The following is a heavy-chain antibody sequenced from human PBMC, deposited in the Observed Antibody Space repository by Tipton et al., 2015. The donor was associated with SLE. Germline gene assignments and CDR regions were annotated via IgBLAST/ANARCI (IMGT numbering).Heavy chain of an antibody. J-gene: IGHJ4*02. CDR2: IYPDDSDT. CDR3: AKGTTEGGFDF. Sequence: QSGPEVKKPGESLKISCKGSGYSFANYWIGWVRQMPGKSLEWMGIIYPDDSDTRFSPSFEGQVTMSVEKSINTAYLQWSSLKASDTAIYYCAKGTTEGGFDFWGQGTMVTVSS. V-gene: IGHV5-51*03. D-gene: IGHD1-1*01. CDR1: GYSFANYW.